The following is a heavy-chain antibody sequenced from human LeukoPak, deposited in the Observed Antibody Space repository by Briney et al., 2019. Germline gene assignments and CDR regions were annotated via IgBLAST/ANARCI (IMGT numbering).Heavy chain of an antibody. D-gene: IGHD3-22*01. V-gene: IGHV1-2*06. CDR2: INPNSGGT. CDR3: ARGGPRITMIVVVITTFGY. CDR1: GYTFTGYY. J-gene: IGHJ4*02. Sequence: ASVKVSCKASGYTFTGYYMHWVRQAPGQGLEWMGRINPNSGGTNYAQKFQGRVTMTRDTSISTAYMELSRLRSDDTAVYYCARGGPRITMIVVVITTFGYWGQGTLVTVSS.